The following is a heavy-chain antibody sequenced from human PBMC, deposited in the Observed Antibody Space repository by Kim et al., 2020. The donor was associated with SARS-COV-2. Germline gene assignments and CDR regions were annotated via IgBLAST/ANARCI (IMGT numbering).Heavy chain of an antibody. D-gene: IGHD5-12*01. CDR1: GGSVSSGSYY. J-gene: IGHJ5*02. Sequence: SETLSLTCTVSGGSVSSGSYYWSWIRQPPGKGLEWIGYIYYSGSTNYNPSLKSRVTISVDTSKNQFSLKLSSVTAADTAVYYCARCLVAACDNWFDPWG. V-gene: IGHV4-61*01. CDR3: ARCLVAACDNWFDP. CDR2: IYYSGST.